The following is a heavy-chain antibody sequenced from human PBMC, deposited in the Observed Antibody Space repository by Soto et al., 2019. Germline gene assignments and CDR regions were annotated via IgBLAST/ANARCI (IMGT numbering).Heavy chain of an antibody. CDR1: GGSISSGYYY. J-gene: IGHJ6*02. CDR2: IYYSGNT. Sequence: TSEPLYITSAVYGGSISSGYYYWSWIRQPPGKGLEWIGNIYYSGNTYYNPSLKSRLIISIDTSKNQFSLKVGSVTAADTAVYYGASSSLYVLDRCGQGTTVTVSS. V-gene: IGHV4-30-4*01. CDR3: ASSSLYVLDR.